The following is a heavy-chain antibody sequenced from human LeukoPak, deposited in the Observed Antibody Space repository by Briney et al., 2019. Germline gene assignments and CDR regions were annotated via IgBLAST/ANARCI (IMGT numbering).Heavy chain of an antibody. D-gene: IGHD2-2*01. J-gene: IGHJ6*02. Sequence: ASVKVSCKVSGYTLTELSMRWVRQAPGKGLEWMGGFDPEDGETIYAQKFQGRVTMTEDTSTDTAYMELSSLRSEDTAVYYCATTRLGPDGMDVWGQGTTVTVSS. CDR1: GYTLTELS. CDR3: ATTRLGPDGMDV. CDR2: FDPEDGET. V-gene: IGHV1-24*01.